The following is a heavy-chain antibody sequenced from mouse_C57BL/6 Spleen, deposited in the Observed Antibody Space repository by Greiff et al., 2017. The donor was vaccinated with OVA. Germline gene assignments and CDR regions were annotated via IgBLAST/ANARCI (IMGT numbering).Heavy chain of an antibody. CDR2: IRLKSDNYAT. V-gene: IGHV6-3*01. CDR3: TPSNFYFDY. J-gene: IGHJ2*01. D-gene: IGHD2-5*01. Sequence: EVMLVESGGGLVQPGGSMKLSCVASGFTFSNYWMNWVRQSPEKGLEWVAQIRLKSDNYATHYAESVKGRFTISRDDSKSSVYLQMNNLRAEDTGIYYCTPSNFYFDYWGQGTTLTVSS. CDR1: GFTFSNYW.